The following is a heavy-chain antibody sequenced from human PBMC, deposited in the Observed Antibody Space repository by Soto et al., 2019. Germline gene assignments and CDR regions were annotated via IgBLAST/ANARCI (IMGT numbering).Heavy chain of an antibody. D-gene: IGHD2-15*01. V-gene: IGHV1-8*01. CDR3: ALYCSGGSCYSYGDFDY. Sequence: ASVKVSYKTSRYTFTSYDVNWVRPATARGLEWMGWMNPNTGNTRYAHKFQGRVTMTRSTSMSTAYMELRGLKSEDTAVYYCALYCSGGSCYSYGDFDYWGQGTLVTVSS. J-gene: IGHJ4*02. CDR1: RYTFTSYD. CDR2: MNPNTGNT.